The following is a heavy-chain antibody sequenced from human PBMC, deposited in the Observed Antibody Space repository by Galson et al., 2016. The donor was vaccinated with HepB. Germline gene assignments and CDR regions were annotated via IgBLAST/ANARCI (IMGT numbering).Heavy chain of an antibody. J-gene: IGHJ3*02. D-gene: IGHD2-2*01. Sequence: SVKVSCKVVGHTLTELSMHWVRQAPGKGLEWMGGFDRENGETVYSQKFQGRVTMTEDTSTDTGYMELSTLSSEDMAVYYCTLVPAAIPHVFDIWGQGTMVTLSS. V-gene: IGHV1-24*01. CDR2: FDRENGET. CDR3: TLVPAAIPHVFDI. CDR1: GHTLTELS.